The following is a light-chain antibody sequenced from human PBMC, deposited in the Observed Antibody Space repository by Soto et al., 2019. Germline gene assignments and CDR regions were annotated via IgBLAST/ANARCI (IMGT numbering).Light chain of an antibody. CDR3: QQLNSYPIT. V-gene: IGKV1-9*01. J-gene: IGKJ5*01. Sequence: IQLTQSPSFLSASVGGRGTITCRASPGISSYLAWYQQKPGKAPTLLIYAASTLQSGLPSRFSGSGSGTEFTLTISSLQPEDFATYYCQQLNSYPITFGQGTRLEIK. CDR1: PGISSY. CDR2: AAS.